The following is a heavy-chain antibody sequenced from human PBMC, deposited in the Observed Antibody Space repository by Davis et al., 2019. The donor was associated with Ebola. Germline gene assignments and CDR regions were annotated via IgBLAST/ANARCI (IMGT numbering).Heavy chain of an antibody. CDR3: ARGGLGVYYYYGMDV. CDR2: ISSSSSYI. J-gene: IGHJ6*02. D-gene: IGHD2-8*02. V-gene: IGHV3-21*01. CDR1: GFTFSSYA. Sequence: GESLKISCAASGFTFSSYAMSWVRQAPGKGLEWVSSISSSSSYIYYADSVKGRFTISRDNAKNSLYLQMNSLRAEDTAVYYCARGGLGVYYYYGMDVWGQGTTVTVSS.